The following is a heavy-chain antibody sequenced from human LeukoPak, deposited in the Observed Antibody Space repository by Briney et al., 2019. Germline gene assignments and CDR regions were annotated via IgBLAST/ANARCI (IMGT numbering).Heavy chain of an antibody. CDR3: AQFQWELRGFDY. J-gene: IGHJ4*02. CDR2: ISSYYGNT. Sequence: ASVKVSCKASGYTFTSYGISWVRQAPGQGLERMGWISSYYGNTNYAQRLQGRVTMTTDTSTSTAYMELRSLRSDDTAVYYCAQFQWELRGFDYWGQGTLVTVSS. D-gene: IGHD1-26*01. V-gene: IGHV1-18*01. CDR1: GYTFTSYG.